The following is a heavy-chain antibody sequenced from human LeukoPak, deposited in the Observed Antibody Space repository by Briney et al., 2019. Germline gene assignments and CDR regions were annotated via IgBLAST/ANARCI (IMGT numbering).Heavy chain of an antibody. CDR2: IKQDGSEK. Sequence: PGGSLRLSCAASGFTFSTSWMSWVRLAPGRGLEWVANIKQDGSEKNYVDSVKGRFTISRDNAKDLLYLQMNSLRAEDTAVYYCARGLRWYDYWGQGTLVTVSS. D-gene: IGHD4-23*01. CDR3: ARGLRWYDY. CDR1: GFTFSTSW. V-gene: IGHV3-7*01. J-gene: IGHJ4*02.